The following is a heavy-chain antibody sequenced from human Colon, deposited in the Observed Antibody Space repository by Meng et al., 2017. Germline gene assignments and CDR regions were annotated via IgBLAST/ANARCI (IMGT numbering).Heavy chain of an antibody. CDR3: ARVRLFESARYSSGWFDP. Sequence: YWAGVRHPGASLKVSCKASGYAFTDSNIHCVRQGPRQVLAWIGRINTNSGGTNSPKKFQGRVTTTRDTSISTAYMVLRGLRSDDTAIYYCARVRLFESARYSSGWFDPWGQGTLVTVSS. CDR1: GYAFTDSN. V-gene: IGHV1-2*02. J-gene: IGHJ5*02. D-gene: IGHD3-16*02. CDR2: INTNSGGT.